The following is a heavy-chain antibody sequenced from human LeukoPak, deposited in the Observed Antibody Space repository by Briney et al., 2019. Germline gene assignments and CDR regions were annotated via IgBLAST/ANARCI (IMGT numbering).Heavy chain of an antibody. CDR2: IIPILGIA. V-gene: IGHV1-69*04. J-gene: IGHJ4*02. CDR3: ARASWVSSTDAVR. CDR1: GGTFSSYA. D-gene: IGHD3-16*01. Sequence: PVKVSCKASGGTFSSYAISWVRQAPGQGLEWMGRIIPILGIANYAQKFQGRVTITADKSTSTAYMELSSLRSEDTAVYYCARASWVSSTDAVRWGQGTLVTVS.